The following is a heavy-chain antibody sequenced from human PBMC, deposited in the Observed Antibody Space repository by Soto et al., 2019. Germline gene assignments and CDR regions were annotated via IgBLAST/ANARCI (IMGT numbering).Heavy chain of an antibody. J-gene: IGHJ6*03. CDR3: ARGAVAGRDYYYYYMDV. V-gene: IGHV1-18*01. Sequence: ASVKVSCKASGYTFTSYGISWVRQAPGQGLEWMGWISAYNGNTNYAQKLQGRVTMTTDTSTSTAYMELSSLRSEDTAVYYCARGAVAGRDYYYYYMDVWGKGTTVTVSS. CDR1: GYTFTSYG. D-gene: IGHD6-19*01. CDR2: ISAYNGNT.